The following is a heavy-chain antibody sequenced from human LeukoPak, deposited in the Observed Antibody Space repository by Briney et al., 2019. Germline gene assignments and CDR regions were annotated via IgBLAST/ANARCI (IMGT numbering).Heavy chain of an antibody. Sequence: GRSLRLSCAASGFTLSSYSIHWVRQAPGKGLEWVAVISYAGNNEYYADSVKGRFTISRDNSKNTLYLQLNSLRAEDTAVYYCAREYYGVIFSHYLDVWGKGTTVTVSS. J-gene: IGHJ6*04. CDR1: GFTLSSYS. D-gene: IGHD3-9*01. V-gene: IGHV3-30-3*01. CDR2: ISYAGNNE. CDR3: AREYYGVIFSHYLDV.